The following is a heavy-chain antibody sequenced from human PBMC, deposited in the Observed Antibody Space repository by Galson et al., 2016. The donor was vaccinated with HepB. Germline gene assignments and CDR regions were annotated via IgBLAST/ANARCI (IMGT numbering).Heavy chain of an antibody. V-gene: IGHV1-8*01. CDR1: GYTFTSYD. D-gene: IGHD3-9*01. J-gene: IGHJ6*02. Sequence: SVKVSCKASGYTFTSYDINWVRQATGQGLEWMGWMNPNSGNTGYAQKFQGRVTMTRNTSISTAYMELSSLRSEDTAVYYCARGFLPRYFDWFYYYYGMDVWGQGTTVTVSS. CDR2: MNPNSGNT. CDR3: ARGFLPRYFDWFYYYYGMDV.